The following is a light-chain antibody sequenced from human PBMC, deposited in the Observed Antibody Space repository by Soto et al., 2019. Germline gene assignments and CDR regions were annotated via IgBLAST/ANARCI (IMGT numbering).Light chain of an antibody. CDR1: QDGSSSY. V-gene: IGKV3-20*01. Sequence: EIVMAKSPATVRVFPGERTTLSCTASQDGSSSYLGWYQQQPGQAPRLLIYGACNRAAFIQDRFSGSGSGTDFTLTISLLEPEVFAVYYCQHYGNLITFGQGTRLEIK. CDR2: GAC. CDR3: QHYGNLIT. J-gene: IGKJ5*01.